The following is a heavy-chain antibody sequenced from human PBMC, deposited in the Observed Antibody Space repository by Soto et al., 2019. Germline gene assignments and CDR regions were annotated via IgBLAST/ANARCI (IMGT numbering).Heavy chain of an antibody. D-gene: IGHD3-16*01. Sequence: QVQLQESGPGLVKPSGTLSLTCAVSGGSVSDDNWWSWVRQSPGKGLEWIGEIYHNGRTNYNPSLKSRVTISVDKSKNQFFLRLTSVTDADTAVYYCVRVDPNYIVWGYWHFDLWGRGTLVTVSS. J-gene: IGHJ2*01. V-gene: IGHV4-4*02. CDR1: GGSVSDDNW. CDR3: VRVDPNYIVWGYWHFDL. CDR2: IYHNGRT.